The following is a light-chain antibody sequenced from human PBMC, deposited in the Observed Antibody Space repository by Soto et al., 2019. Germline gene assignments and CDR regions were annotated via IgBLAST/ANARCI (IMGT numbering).Light chain of an antibody. J-gene: IGKJ1*01. CDR1: QGISSY. CDR3: QQLNNFPRT. CDR2: GAS. V-gene: IGKV1-9*01. Sequence: DIQLTQSPSFLSASVGDRVTITCRASQGISSYLAWYQQRPGKAPKLLMYGASTLPSGVPSSFSGSASGTTFTLTINTLQPEDFATYYCQQLNNFPRTFGQGTKVE.